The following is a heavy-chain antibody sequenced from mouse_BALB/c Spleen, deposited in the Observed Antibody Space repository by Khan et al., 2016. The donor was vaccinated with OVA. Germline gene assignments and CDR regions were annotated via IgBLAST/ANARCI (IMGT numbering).Heavy chain of an antibody. V-gene: IGHV1S137*01. CDR3: ARPAYDGYYDY. Sequence: QVQLQQSGPELVRPGVSVKISCKGSGYTFTDYAMYWVKQSHAKSLEWIGLISTYSGNTNYNQKFKGKATMTVDKSSSTAYMELAILTSEDSAIYSCARPAYDGYYDYWGQGTTLTVSS. J-gene: IGHJ2*01. CDR2: ISTYSGNT. D-gene: IGHD2-3*01. CDR1: GYTFTDYA.